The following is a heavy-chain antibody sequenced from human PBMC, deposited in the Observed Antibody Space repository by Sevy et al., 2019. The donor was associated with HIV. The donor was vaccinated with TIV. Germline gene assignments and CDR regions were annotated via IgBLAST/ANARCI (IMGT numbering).Heavy chain of an antibody. CDR1: GFTFSSYA. CDR2: LSYDGSNK. D-gene: IGHD6-13*01. Sequence: GGSLRLSCAASGFTFSSYAMHWVRQAPGKGLEWVAALSYDGSNKYYADSVKGRFTISRDNSKNTLYLQMNSLRAEDTAVYYCARAIAAAVNAEYFQHWGQGTLVTVSS. J-gene: IGHJ1*01. V-gene: IGHV3-30-3*01. CDR3: ARAIAAAVNAEYFQH.